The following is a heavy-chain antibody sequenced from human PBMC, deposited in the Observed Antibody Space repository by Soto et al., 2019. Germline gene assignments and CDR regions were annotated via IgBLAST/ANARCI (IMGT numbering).Heavy chain of an antibody. CDR3: ARGIFGSGTANGY. J-gene: IGHJ4*02. CDR1: GFTFSGSW. V-gene: IGHV3-74*01. Sequence: EVQLVESGGGLVQPGGSLRLSCAASGFTFSGSWMHWVRQAPGKGLVWVSRINDDGSATSYADFVKGRFTISRDNAKDTLFLQMNGLRAEDTAVYYCARGIFGSGTANGYWGQGTLVTVSS. D-gene: IGHD3-10*01. CDR2: INDDGSAT.